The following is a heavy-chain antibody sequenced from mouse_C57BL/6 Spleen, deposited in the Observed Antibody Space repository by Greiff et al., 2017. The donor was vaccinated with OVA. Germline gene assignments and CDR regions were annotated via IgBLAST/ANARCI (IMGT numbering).Heavy chain of an antibody. Sequence: VQLQQPGAELVRPGSSVKLSCKASGYTFTSYWMHWVKQRPIQGLEWIGNIDPYDSETHYNQKFKDKATLTVDKSSSTAYMQLSSLPSEDSAVYYCARVGRRGYFDYWGQGTTLTVSS. CDR3: ARVGRRGYFDY. D-gene: IGHD4-1*01. J-gene: IGHJ2*01. CDR2: IDPYDSET. CDR1: GYTFTSYW. V-gene: IGHV1-52*01.